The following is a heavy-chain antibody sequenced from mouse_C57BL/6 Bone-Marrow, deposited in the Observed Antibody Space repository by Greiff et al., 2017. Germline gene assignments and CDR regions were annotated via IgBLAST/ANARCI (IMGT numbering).Heavy chain of an antibody. CDR1: GFTIKDYY. CDR3: TRSLIYYGTNY. CDR2: IDPEDGET. V-gene: IGHV14-2*01. J-gene: IGHJ2*01. Sequence: EVQLQQSGAELVKPGASVKLSCTASGFTIKDYYIHWVKQRTEQGLEWIGRIDPEDGETKYAPKFQDKATITADTSSNTAYLQLSSLTSEDTAVYYYTRSLIYYGTNYWGQGTTLTVSS. D-gene: IGHD1-1*01.